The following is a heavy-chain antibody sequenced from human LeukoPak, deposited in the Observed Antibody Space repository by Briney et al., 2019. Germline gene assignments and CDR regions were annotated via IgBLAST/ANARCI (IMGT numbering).Heavy chain of an antibody. CDR1: GFTFNNYA. D-gene: IGHD6-13*01. CDR3: ARDFFPIADSSWYEIGY. J-gene: IGHJ4*02. V-gene: IGHV3-30-3*01. Sequence: GSLRLSCAASGFTFNNYAMYWVRQAPGKGLEWVTLISYDGYDKSYADAVRGRFTISRDNSNDTLYLQMDSLKTEDTAVYYCARDFFPIADSSWYEIGYWGQGTLVTVSS. CDR2: ISYDGYDK.